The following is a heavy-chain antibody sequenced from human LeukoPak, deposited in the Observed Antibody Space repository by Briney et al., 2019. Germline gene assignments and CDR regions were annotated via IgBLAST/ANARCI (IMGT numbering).Heavy chain of an antibody. D-gene: IGHD3-3*01. CDR1: GYTFTSYD. CDR2: INPSGGST. Sequence: ASVKVSCKASGYTFTSYDINWVRQATGQGLEWMGIINPSGGSTSYAQKFQGRVTITADKSTSTAYMELSSLRSEDTAVYYCATPHYDFWSGYPHQYYYYGMDVWGQGTTVTVSS. CDR3: ATPHYDFWSGYPHQYYYYGMDV. V-gene: IGHV1-46*01. J-gene: IGHJ6*02.